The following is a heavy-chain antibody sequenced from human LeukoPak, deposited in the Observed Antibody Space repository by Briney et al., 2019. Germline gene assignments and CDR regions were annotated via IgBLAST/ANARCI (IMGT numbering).Heavy chain of an antibody. CDR1: GGSISSTTYY. V-gene: IGHV4-39*02. CDR3: ARGPTLKYFHH. J-gene: IGHJ1*01. Sequence: SEILSLTCTVSGGSISSTTYYWGWIRQPPGKGLEWIGTTYYSGTTYYNPSLKSRVTISVDTSKNQFSLELSSMTAADTAVYYCARGPTLKYFHHWGQGTLVSVSS. CDR2: TYYSGTT.